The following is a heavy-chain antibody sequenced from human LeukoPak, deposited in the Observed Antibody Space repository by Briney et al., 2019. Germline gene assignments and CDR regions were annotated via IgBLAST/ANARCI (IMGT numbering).Heavy chain of an antibody. CDR2: ISYDGSNK. V-gene: IGHV3-30*18. D-gene: IGHD3-10*01. J-gene: IGHJ4*02. CDR3: AKDRYYYGSGSYPGADY. Sequence: PGGSLRLSCAASGFTFSSYGMHWVRQAPGKGLEWVAVISYDGSNKYYADSVKGRFTISRDNSKNTLYLQMNSLRAEDTAVYYCAKDRYYYGSGSYPGADYWGQGTLVTVSS. CDR1: GFTFSSYG.